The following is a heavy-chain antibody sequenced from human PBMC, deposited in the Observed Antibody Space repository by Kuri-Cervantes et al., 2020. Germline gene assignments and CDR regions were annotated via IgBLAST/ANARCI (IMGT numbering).Heavy chain of an antibody. J-gene: IGHJ1*01. CDR3: ARTLGAFEV. CDR1: GYTFTDYG. V-gene: IGHV1-18*01. CDR2: ISHYNYKT. Sequence: ASVKVSCKASGYTFTDYGTSWVRQAPGQGLEWMGWISHYNYKTEYAQKFQGRVVVTTDTSTSTVYMEMWSLKSDDTAVYYCARTLGAFEVWGQGTLVTVSS. D-gene: IGHD7-27*01.